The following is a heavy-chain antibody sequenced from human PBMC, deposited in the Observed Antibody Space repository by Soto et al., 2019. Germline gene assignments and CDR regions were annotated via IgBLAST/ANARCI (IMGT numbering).Heavy chain of an antibody. J-gene: IGHJ4*02. Sequence: PGGSLRLSCAASGFTFSSYSMNWVRQAPGKGLEWVSSISSSSSYIYYADSVKGRFTISRDNAKNSLYLQMNSLRAEDTAVYYCARDRGGNLGDIVVVPAAPAHFDYWGQGTLVTVSS. V-gene: IGHV3-21*01. CDR2: ISSSSSYI. D-gene: IGHD2-2*01. CDR3: ARDRGGNLGDIVVVPAAPAHFDY. CDR1: GFTFSSYS.